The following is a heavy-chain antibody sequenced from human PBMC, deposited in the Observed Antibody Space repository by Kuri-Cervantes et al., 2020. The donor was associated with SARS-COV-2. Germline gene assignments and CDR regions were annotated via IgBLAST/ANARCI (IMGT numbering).Heavy chain of an antibody. J-gene: IGHJ4*02. CDR2: IYHSGST. CDR3: ARHEGLYDFWSGYYAH. D-gene: IGHD3-3*01. V-gene: IGHV4-38-2*01. CDR1: GYSISSGYY. Sequence: SETLSLTCAVSGYSISSGYYWGWIRQPPGKGLEWIGSIYHSGSTYYNPSLKSRVTISVDTSKNQFSLKLSSVTAADTAVYYCARHEGLYDFWSGYYAHWGQGTLVTVSS.